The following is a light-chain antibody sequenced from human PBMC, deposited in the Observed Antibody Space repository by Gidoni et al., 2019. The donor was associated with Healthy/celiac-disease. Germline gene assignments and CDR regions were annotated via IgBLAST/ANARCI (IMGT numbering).Light chain of an antibody. CDR2: EVS. CDR1: SSDVGGYNY. Sequence: HSALTQPPPASGSPGQSVTISCTGTSSDVGGYNYVSWYQQHPGKAPKLIIYEVSKRPSGVPYRFSGSKSGNTASLTVSGVQAEDEADYYCSSYAGSKDVVFGGGTKLAVL. J-gene: IGLJ2*01. V-gene: IGLV2-8*01. CDR3: SSYAGSKDVV.